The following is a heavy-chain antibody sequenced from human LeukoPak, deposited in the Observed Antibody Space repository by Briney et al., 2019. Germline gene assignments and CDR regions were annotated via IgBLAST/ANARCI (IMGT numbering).Heavy chain of an antibody. J-gene: IGHJ5*02. D-gene: IGHD2-2*01. V-gene: IGHV4-59*01. CDR1: GGSISSYY. CDR3: ARDVRKDIVVVPAAMISRVVGWFDP. CDR2: IYYSGST. Sequence: PSETLSLTCTVSGGSISSYYWSWIRQPPGKGLEWIGYIYYSGSTNYNPSLKSRVTISVDTSKNQFSLKLSSVTAADTAVYYCARDVRKDIVVVPAAMISRVVGWFDPWGQGTLVTVSS.